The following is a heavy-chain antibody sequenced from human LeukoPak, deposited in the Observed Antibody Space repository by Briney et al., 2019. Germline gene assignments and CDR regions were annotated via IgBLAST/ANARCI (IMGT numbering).Heavy chain of an antibody. CDR1: GFTVSSNY. J-gene: IGHJ6*04. V-gene: IGHV3-53*01. CDR2: IYSGGST. D-gene: IGHD6-13*01. CDR3: ARDVVTAAAGSYYYYGMDV. Sequence: GGSLRLSCAASGFTVSSNYMSWVRQAPGKELEWVSVIYSGGSTYYADSVKGRFTISRDNSKNTLYLQMNSLRAEDTAVYYCARDVVTAAAGSYYYYGMDVWGKGTTVTVSS.